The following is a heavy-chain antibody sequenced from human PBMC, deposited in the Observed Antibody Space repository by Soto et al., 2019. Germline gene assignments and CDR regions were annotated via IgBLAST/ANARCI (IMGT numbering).Heavy chain of an antibody. J-gene: IGHJ6*03. CDR2: IYYSGST. CDR3: ARSSGYCSGGSCYPRYYYYYMDV. V-gene: IGHV4-39*01. CDR1: GGSISSSSYY. D-gene: IGHD2-15*01. Sequence: SETLSLTCTVSGGSISSSSYYRGWIRQPPGKGLEWIGSIYYSGSTYYNPSLKSRVTISVDTSKNQFSLKLSSVTAADTAVYYCARSSGYCSGGSCYPRYYYYYMDVWGKGTTVTVS.